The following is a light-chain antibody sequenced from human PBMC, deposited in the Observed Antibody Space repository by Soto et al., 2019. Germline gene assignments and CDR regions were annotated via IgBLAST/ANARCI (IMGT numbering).Light chain of an antibody. CDR3: QQYGNSPQT. V-gene: IGKV3-20*01. CDR2: GAS. CDR1: QSVSSN. J-gene: IGKJ1*01. Sequence: EIVMTQSPATLSVSPGERATPSCRASQSVSSNLAWYQQKPGQAPRLLIYGASSRATGIPNRFSGSGSGTDFTLTISRLEPEDFAVYYCQQYGNSPQTFGQGTKVDNK.